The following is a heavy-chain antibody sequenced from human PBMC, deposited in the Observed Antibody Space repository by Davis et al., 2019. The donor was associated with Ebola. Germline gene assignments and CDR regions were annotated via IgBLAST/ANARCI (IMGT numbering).Heavy chain of an antibody. V-gene: IGHV3-20*04. Sequence: GGSLRLSCAASGFVFRNYVMSWVRQAPGKGLEWVSGINWNGGSSGYADSVKGRFTISRDNAKKSLSLQMDSLRPEDTAVYYCARISQLVRSFEYWGQGTLVTVSS. CDR1: GFVFRNYV. CDR3: ARISQLVRSFEY. D-gene: IGHD6-6*01. J-gene: IGHJ4*02. CDR2: INWNGGSS.